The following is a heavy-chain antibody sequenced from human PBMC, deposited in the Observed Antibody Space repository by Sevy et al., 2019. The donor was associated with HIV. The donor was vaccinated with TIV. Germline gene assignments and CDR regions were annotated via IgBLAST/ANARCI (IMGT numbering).Heavy chain of an antibody. CDR1: GFTFDMYW. CDR3: ARRYFDL. CDR2: IRQDGNEI. Sequence: GGSLRLSCDASGFTFDMYWMQWVRQAPGKGLEWVANIRQDGNEIYYAASVRGRFTISRDNAKGSLYLQMNTLRVEDTATYYCARRYFDLWDQGTLVTVSS. J-gene: IGHJ4*02. V-gene: IGHV3-7*03.